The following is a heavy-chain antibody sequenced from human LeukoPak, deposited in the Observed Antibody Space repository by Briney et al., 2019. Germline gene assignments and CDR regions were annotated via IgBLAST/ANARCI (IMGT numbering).Heavy chain of an antibody. CDR3: ARGPRESSGWPRFQIFDY. CDR2: ISSSSSYI. D-gene: IGHD6-19*01. V-gene: IGHV3-21*01. CDR1: GFTVSSYS. Sequence: NPGGSLRLSCAASGFTVSSYSMNWVRQAPGKGLEWVSSISSSSSYIYYADSVKGRFTISRDNAKNSLYLQMNSLRAEDTAVYYCARGPRESSGWPRFQIFDYWGQGTLATVSS. J-gene: IGHJ4*02.